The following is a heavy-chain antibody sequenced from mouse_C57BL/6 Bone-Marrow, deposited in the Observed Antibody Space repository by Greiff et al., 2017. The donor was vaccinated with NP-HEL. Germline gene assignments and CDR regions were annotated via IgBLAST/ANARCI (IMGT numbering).Heavy chain of an antibody. CDR3: ARRGGYYPFAY. D-gene: IGHD2-3*01. J-gene: IGHJ3*01. Sequence: EVKLQESGGDLVKPGGSLKLSCAASGFTFSSYGMSWVRQTPDKRLEWVATISSGGSYTYYPASVKGRFTISRDNAKNTLYLQMSSLKSEDTAMYYCARRGGYYPFAYWGQGTLVTVSA. V-gene: IGHV5-6*01. CDR2: ISSGGSYT. CDR1: GFTFSSYG.